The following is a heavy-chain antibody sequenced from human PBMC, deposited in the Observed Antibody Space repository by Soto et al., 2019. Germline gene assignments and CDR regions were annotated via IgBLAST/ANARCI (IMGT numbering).Heavy chain of an antibody. CDR2: IYNSGTI. Sequence: QVQLQESGPGLVKPSQTLSLTCTVSGDSISSGNYYWNWIRQHPGKGPEWIGYIYNSGTIRYNPSLSLKSRVSISGDTSKNQFSLNLISVTAADTAVYYCARDRGFGMDVWGQGTTVTVSS. CDR3: ARDRGFGMDV. J-gene: IGHJ6*02. CDR1: GDSISSGNYY. V-gene: IGHV4-31*03.